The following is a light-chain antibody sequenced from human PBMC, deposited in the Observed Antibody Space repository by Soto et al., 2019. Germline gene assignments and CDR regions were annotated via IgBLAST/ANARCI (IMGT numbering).Light chain of an antibody. Sequence: QSALTQPASVSGSPGQSITISCTGTSSDVGDYNYVSWYQQHPGKAPKLMIYDVSNRPSGVSNRFSGSKSGSTASLTISGLQAEDEADYYCSSYTSSTTRVFGTGTKVNVL. CDR2: DVS. J-gene: IGLJ1*01. CDR1: SSDVGDYNY. V-gene: IGLV2-14*01. CDR3: SSYTSSTTRV.